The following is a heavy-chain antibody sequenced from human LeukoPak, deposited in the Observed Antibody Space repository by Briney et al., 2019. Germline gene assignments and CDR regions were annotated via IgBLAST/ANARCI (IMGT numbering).Heavy chain of an antibody. CDR3: ARASCGGGTCYDSRGWFDP. CDR1: GGSFSGYY. D-gene: IGHD2-15*01. Sequence: SETLSLTCAVYGGSFSGYYWSWIRQPPGKGLEWIGEINHSGSTNYNPSLKSRVTISVDTSKNQFSLKLSSVTAADTAVYYCARASCGGGTCYDSRGWFDPWGQGTLVTVSS. CDR2: INHSGST. V-gene: IGHV4-34*01. J-gene: IGHJ5*02.